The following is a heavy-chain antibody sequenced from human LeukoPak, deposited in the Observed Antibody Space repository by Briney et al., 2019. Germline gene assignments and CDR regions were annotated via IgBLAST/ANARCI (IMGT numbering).Heavy chain of an antibody. CDR1: GDSISSYY. V-gene: IGHV4-59*01. J-gene: IGHJ4*02. D-gene: IGHD5-18*01. Sequence: SETLSLTCTVFGDSISSYYWSWIRQPPGKGLEWIGYIYYSGSTNYNPSLKSRVTISVDTSKNQFSLKLSSVTAADTAVYYCARAGYSYGGYYFDYWGQGTLVTVSS. CDR2: IYYSGST. CDR3: ARAGYSYGGYYFDY.